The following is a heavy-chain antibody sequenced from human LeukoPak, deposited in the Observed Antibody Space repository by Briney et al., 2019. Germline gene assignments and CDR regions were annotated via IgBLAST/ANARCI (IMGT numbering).Heavy chain of an antibody. J-gene: IGHJ4*02. Sequence: SETLSLTCTVSGGSISSSSYYWGWIRQPPGKGLEWIGSIYYSGSTYYNPSLKSRVTISVDTSKNQFSLKLSSVTAADTAVYYCARIHVWGSYYYFDYWGQGALVTVSS. CDR2: IYYSGST. D-gene: IGHD3-16*01. V-gene: IGHV4-39*07. CDR1: GGSISSSSYY. CDR3: ARIHVWGSYYYFDY.